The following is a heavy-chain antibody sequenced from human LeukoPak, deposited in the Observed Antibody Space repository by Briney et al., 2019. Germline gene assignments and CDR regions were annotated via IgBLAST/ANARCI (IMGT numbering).Heavy chain of an antibody. CDR2: ISGSGGST. CDR3: AKGLGRGYCSSTSCYEYYGMDV. CDR1: GFTFSSYA. Sequence: GGSLRLSCAASGFTFSSYAMSWVRQAPGKGLEWVSAISGSGGSTYCADSVKGRFTISRDNSKNTLYLQMNSLRAEDTAVYYCAKGLGRGYCSSTSCYEYYGMDVWGQGTTVTVSS. D-gene: IGHD2-2*01. V-gene: IGHV3-23*01. J-gene: IGHJ6*02.